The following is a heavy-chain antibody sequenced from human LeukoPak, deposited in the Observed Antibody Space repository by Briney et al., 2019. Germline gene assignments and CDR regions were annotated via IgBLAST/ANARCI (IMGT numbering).Heavy chain of an antibody. CDR3: ARARGSGITRASGY. D-gene: IGHD3-10*01. Sequence: PGGSLRLSCAASGFLFSSYALLWVRQAPGKGLEWVAVISSDGNTKYYADSVKGRFSISRDNSKNTLYLQMDSLRPENTAVYYCARARGSGITRASGYWGQGTLVTVSS. V-gene: IGHV3-30-3*01. J-gene: IGHJ4*02. CDR2: ISSDGNTK. CDR1: GFLFSSYA.